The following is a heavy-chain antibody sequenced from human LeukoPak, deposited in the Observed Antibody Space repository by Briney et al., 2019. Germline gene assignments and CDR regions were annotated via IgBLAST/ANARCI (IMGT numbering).Heavy chain of an antibody. V-gene: IGHV1-46*01. Sequence: ASVKVSCKASGYTFTSYYIHWVRQAPGQGLEWMGIINPSGGSTSYTQKFQGGVTMTRDTSTSTVYMGLSSLRSEDTAVYYCAREGFPPKISDFWSGLGPYYYYGMDVWGQGTTVTVSS. D-gene: IGHD3-3*01. CDR1: GYTFTSYY. CDR3: AREGFPPKISDFWSGLGPYYYYGMDV. CDR2: INPSGGST. J-gene: IGHJ6*02.